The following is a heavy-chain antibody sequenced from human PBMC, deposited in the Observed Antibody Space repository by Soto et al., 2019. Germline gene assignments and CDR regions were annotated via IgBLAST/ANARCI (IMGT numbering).Heavy chain of an antibody. CDR3: AKDGLLWFGELHAL. J-gene: IGHJ4*02. Sequence: EVQLLESGGGLIQPGGSLRLSCAASGFTFSSYAMSWVRQAPGKGLEWVSAISGSGGSTYYADSVKGRFTISRDNSKNTLYLQMNSLRAEDTAVYYCAKDGLLWFGELHALWGQGTLVTVSS. CDR2: ISGSGGST. CDR1: GFTFSSYA. D-gene: IGHD3-10*01. V-gene: IGHV3-23*01.